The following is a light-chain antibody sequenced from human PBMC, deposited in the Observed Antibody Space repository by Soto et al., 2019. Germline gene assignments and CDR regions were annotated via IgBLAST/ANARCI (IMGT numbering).Light chain of an antibody. CDR3: QQYNSYSRT. V-gene: IGKV1-5*01. CDR2: DAS. CDR1: QSISTW. J-gene: IGKJ1*01. Sequence: DIPMTQSPSTLSASVGDRVTITCRASQSISTWLAWYQQKPGKAPNLLIHDASSLESGVPSRFSGSGSGTEFTFTISSLQPDDFATYYCQQYNSYSRTFGQGTKVEIK.